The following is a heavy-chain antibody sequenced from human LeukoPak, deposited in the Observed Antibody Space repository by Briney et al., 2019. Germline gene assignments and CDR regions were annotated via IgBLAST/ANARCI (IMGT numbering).Heavy chain of an antibody. CDR1: GGSFRGYY. CDR3: ARGSSDFWSAYPDY. V-gene: IGHV4-34*01. CDR2: INHSGST. D-gene: IGHD3-3*01. J-gene: IGHJ4*02. Sequence: SETLSLTCAVSGGSFRGYYWSWIRQPPGKGLEWIGEINHSGSTNYNPSLKRGVTISVDASKNQFSLRLSSVTAADTAVYYCARGSSDFWSAYPDYWGQGTLVTVSS.